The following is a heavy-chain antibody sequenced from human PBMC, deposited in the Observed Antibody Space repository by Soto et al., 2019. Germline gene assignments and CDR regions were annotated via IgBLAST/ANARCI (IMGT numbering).Heavy chain of an antibody. Sequence: ASVKVSCKASGYTFTSYDINWVRQATGQGLEGMGWMNPNSGNTGYAQKFQGRVTMTRNTSISTAYMELSSLRSEDTAVYYCARRTMYCSSTSCQDYYYYGMDVWGQGTTVTVSS. CDR1: GYTFTSYD. J-gene: IGHJ6*02. CDR2: MNPNSGNT. V-gene: IGHV1-8*01. D-gene: IGHD2-2*01. CDR3: ARRTMYCSSTSCQDYYYYGMDV.